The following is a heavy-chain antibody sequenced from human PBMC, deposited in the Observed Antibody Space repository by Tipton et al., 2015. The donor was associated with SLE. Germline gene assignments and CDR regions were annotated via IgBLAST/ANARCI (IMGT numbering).Heavy chain of an antibody. CDR1: GGSISSGGYY. CDR3: ARSLYSSSTYYYYYMDV. V-gene: IGHV4-61*08. D-gene: IGHD6-6*01. CDR2: VYYSGST. J-gene: IGHJ6*03. Sequence: TLSLTCTVSGGSISSGGYYWTWIRQHPGKGLEWIGNVYYSGSTNYNPSFKSRVTISVDTSKNQFSLKLSSVTAADTAVYYCARSLYSSSTYYYYYMDVWGKGTTVTVSS.